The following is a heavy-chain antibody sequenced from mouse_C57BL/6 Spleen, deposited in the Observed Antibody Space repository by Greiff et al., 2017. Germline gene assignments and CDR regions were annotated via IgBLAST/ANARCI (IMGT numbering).Heavy chain of an antibody. D-gene: IGHD2-3*01. Sequence: VQLQQPGAELVKPGASVKMSCKASGYTFTSYWITWVKQRPGQGLEWIGDIYPGSGSTNYNEKFKSKATLTVDTSSSTAYMQLGSLTSEDSAVYYCARSSIYDGYYEDYWGQGTTLTVSS. CDR1: GYTFTSYW. J-gene: IGHJ2*01. CDR3: ARSSIYDGYYEDY. CDR2: IYPGSGST. V-gene: IGHV1-55*01.